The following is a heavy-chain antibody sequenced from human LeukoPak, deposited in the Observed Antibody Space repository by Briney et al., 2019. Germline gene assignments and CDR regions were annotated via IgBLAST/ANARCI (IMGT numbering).Heavy chain of an antibody. CDR1: GFSFSSYS. CDR2: ISSSASHI. V-gene: IGHV3-21*01. CDR3: ARSPADSRRDYYGMDV. J-gene: IGHJ6*02. D-gene: IGHD4-11*01. Sequence: GGSLRLSCAASGFSFSSYSMNWLRQAPGKGLEWVSSISSSASHIYYADSVKGRFTTSRDNAKNSLYLRMNSLRADDTAVYSCARSPADSRRDYYGMDVWGPGTTVTVSS.